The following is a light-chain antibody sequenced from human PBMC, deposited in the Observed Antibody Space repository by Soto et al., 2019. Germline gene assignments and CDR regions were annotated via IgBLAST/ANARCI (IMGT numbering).Light chain of an antibody. Sequence: DLPMTQSPSSLSASVGDRVTITGQASQDISHYLNWYHPKPGKDPNLLIYDASNFETGVPSRFSGSGSGTDFNFTISRLQTEDIATYECQQYDNLPLTFGGGTKVEIK. V-gene: IGKV1-33*01. CDR2: DAS. CDR1: QDISHY. J-gene: IGKJ4*01. CDR3: QQYDNLPLT.